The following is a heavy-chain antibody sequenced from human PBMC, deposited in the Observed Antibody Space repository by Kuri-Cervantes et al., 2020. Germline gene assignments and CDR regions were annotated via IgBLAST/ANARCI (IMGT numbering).Heavy chain of an antibody. Sequence: SVKVSCKASGYTFTYRYLHWVRQAPGQALEWMGWITPFNGNTNYAQKFQDRVTITRDRSMSTAYMELSSLRSEDTAVYYCARVRRVGHTGYMDVWGKGTTVTVSS. CDR1: GYTFTYRY. J-gene: IGHJ6*03. V-gene: IGHV1-45*02. CDR2: ITPFNGNT. D-gene: IGHD2-15*01. CDR3: ARVRRVGHTGYMDV.